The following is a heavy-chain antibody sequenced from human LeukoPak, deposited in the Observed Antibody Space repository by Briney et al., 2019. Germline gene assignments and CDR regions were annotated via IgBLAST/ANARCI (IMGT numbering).Heavy chain of an antibody. CDR3: ARSYSSGSPLY. Sequence: VASVKVSCKASGYTFTTYYIHWVRRAPGQGLEWMGIINPDSGSTSYAPKFQGRVTMTRDTSTSTVYMELSSLRSDDTAVYYCARSYSSGSPLYWGQGTLVTVSS. J-gene: IGHJ4*02. V-gene: IGHV1-46*01. CDR1: GYTFTTYY. D-gene: IGHD6-19*01. CDR2: INPDSGST.